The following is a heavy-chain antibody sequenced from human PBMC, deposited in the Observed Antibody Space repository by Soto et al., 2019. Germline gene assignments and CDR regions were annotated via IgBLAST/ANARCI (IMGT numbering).Heavy chain of an antibody. J-gene: IGHJ6*02. D-gene: IGHD6-13*01. CDR1: GFTFSSYA. Sequence: GGSLRLSCAASGFTFSSYAMSWVRQAPGKGLEWVSTISGSGDSTDYADSVKGRFTISRDNSKNTLYLQMNSLRAEDTAVYYCAKGKRQQLYYYYGMDVWGQGTTVTVSS. CDR3: AKGKRQQLYYYYGMDV. CDR2: ISGSGDST. V-gene: IGHV3-23*01.